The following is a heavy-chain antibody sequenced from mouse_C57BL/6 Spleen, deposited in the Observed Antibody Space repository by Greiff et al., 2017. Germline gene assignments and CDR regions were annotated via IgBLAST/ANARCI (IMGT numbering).Heavy chain of an antibody. V-gene: IGHV1-42*01. Sequence: EVKLVESGPELVKPGASVKISCKASGYSFTGYYMNWVKQSPEKSLEWIGEINPSTGGTTYNQKFKAKATLTVDKSSSTAYMQLKSLTSEDSAVYYCARRAITTVVAEYYFDYWGQGTTLTVSS. CDR1: GYSFTGYY. J-gene: IGHJ2*01. CDR2: INPSTGGT. CDR3: ARRAITTVVAEYYFDY. D-gene: IGHD1-1*01.